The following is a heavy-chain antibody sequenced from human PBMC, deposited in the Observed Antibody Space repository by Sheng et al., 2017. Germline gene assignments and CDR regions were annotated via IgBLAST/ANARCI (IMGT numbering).Heavy chain of an antibody. Sequence: EVQLVETGGGLIQPGGSLRLSCAASGFTVSSNYMSWVRQAPGKGLEWVSVIYSGGSTYYADSVKGRFTISRDNSKNTLYLQMNSLRAEDTAVYYCASHQRERVVAFFTRYGMDVWDQGP. J-gene: IGHJ6*02. CDR2: IYSGGST. CDR3: ASHQRERVVAFFTRYGMDV. CDR1: GFTVSSNY. D-gene: IGHD2-15*01. V-gene: IGHV3-53*02.